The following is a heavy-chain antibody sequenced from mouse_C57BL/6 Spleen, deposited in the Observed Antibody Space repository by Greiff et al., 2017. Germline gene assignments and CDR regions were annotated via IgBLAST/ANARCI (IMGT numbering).Heavy chain of an antibody. CDR3: ARGDYGSPRAMDY. J-gene: IGHJ4*01. Sequence: QVQLKQPGAELVKPGASVKLSCKASGYTFTSYWMHWVKQRPGRGLEWIGRIDPNRGGTKYNEKFKSKATLTVDKPSSTAYMQLSSLTSEDSAVYYCARGDYGSPRAMDYWGQGTSVTVSS. CDR2: IDPNRGGT. CDR1: GYTFTSYW. V-gene: IGHV1-72*01. D-gene: IGHD1-1*01.